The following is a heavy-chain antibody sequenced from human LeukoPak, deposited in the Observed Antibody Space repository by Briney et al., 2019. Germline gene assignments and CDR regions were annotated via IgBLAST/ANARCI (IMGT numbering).Heavy chain of an antibody. V-gene: IGHV3-9*01. CDR3: ARDDSGEWVRPPFDY. J-gene: IGHJ4*02. D-gene: IGHD5-12*01. CDR1: GFTFDDYA. CDR2: ISWNSGSI. Sequence: GGSLRLSCAASGFTFDDYAMHWVRQAPGKGLEWVSGISWNSGSIGYADSMKGRFTISRDNAKNSLYLQMNSLRVEDTAIYYCARDDSGEWVRPPFDYWGQGTLVTVSS.